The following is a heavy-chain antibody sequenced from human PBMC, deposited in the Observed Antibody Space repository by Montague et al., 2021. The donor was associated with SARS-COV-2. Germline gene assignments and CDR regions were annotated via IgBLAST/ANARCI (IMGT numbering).Heavy chain of an antibody. V-gene: IGHV2-70*11. CDR3: AHEYSSFTGPYFDY. D-gene: IGHD6-6*01. Sequence: PALVKPTQTLTLTCTFSGFSLTTSAMCVSWIRQPPGKAPEWLARIDWDDDKHYNASLKTRLTISKDTSKNHVVLTMTNMDPVDTGTYYCAHEYSSFTGPYFDYGGQGTLVTVSS. J-gene: IGHJ4*02. CDR2: IDWDDDK. CDR1: GFSLTTSAMC.